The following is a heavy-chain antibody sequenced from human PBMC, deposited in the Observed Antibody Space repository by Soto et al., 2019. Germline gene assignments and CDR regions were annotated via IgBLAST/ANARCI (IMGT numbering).Heavy chain of an antibody. D-gene: IGHD6-19*01. CDR1: GDSVSSSNYY. CDR2: VYYSGGT. Sequence: PSETLSLTCTVSGDSVSSSNYYWGWIRQPPGKGLEWIGSVYYSGGTYYNPSLKSRVTMSVDTFKNQFSLKLSSVTAADAAVYYCARHPTFSGWEYYFDYWGQGTPVTVSS. CDR3: ARHPTFSGWEYYFDY. V-gene: IGHV4-39*01. J-gene: IGHJ4*02.